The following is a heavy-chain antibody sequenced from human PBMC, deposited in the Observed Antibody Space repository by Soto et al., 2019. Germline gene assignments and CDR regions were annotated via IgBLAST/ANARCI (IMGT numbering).Heavy chain of an antibody. J-gene: IGHJ2*01. V-gene: IGHV3-30-3*01. Sequence: SCKASGYTFTSYGISWFRQAPGKGLEWVTVIYHDGNNKHYADSVKGRFTTSRDNSKNTLYLQMNSLRTEDTAVYYCARPLWRDDYNWGYFDLWGRGTLVTVSS. CDR3: ARPLWRDDYNWGYFDL. CDR1: GYTFTSYG. CDR2: IYHDGNNK. D-gene: IGHD4-4*01.